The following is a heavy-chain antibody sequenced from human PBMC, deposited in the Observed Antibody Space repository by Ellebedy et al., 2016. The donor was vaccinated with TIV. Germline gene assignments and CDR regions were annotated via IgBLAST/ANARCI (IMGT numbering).Heavy chain of an antibody. CDR3: AKARRNTMVRGQAFDI. CDR1: GFTFSSYA. Sequence: GGSLRLSXAASGFTFSSYAMSWVRQAPGKGLEWVSAISGSGGSTYYADSVKGRFTISRDNSKNTLYLQMNSLRAEDTAVYYCAKARRNTMVRGQAFDIWGQGTMVTVSS. V-gene: IGHV3-23*01. J-gene: IGHJ3*02. CDR2: ISGSGGST. D-gene: IGHD3-10*01.